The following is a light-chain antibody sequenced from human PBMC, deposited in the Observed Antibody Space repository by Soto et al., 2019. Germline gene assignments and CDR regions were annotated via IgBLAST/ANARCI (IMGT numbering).Light chain of an antibody. Sequence: DIQMTQSPSSLSASVGDRVTITCRASQGLSHFLAWYQQKPGQVPKLLIYAASTLLPGVPSRFSGSGSGTDFTLTISSLQPEDVATDYCQSYNDASTFGQGTKVEV. CDR2: AAS. CDR1: QGLSHF. J-gene: IGKJ1*01. CDR3: QSYNDAST. V-gene: IGKV1-27*01.